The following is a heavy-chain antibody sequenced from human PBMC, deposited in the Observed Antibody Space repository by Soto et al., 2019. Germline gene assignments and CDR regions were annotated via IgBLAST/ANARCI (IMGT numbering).Heavy chain of an antibody. CDR3: ARPDYTQHVWYHTYDI. J-gene: IGHJ3*02. V-gene: IGHV5-51*01. CDR2: INQLXSDV. Sequence: GESLKISCKGFHYTFAAYVIGWVRQVPGTCLELMGVINQLXSDVEYSPPFEGQVTISADKSINTAFVQWRSRKASDTAMYYCARPDYTQHVWYHTYDIWGQGTMVTVS. D-gene: IGHD3-3*01. CDR1: HYTFAAYV.